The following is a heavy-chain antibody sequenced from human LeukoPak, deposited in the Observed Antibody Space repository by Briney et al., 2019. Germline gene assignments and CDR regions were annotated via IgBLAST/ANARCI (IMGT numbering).Heavy chain of an antibody. D-gene: IGHD3-10*01. CDR3: TRDQGVRYAFDI. Sequence: PGGSLRLSCEASGFNFISYSMGWVRQAPGKGLEWVASISGRSVFISYSDSVKGRFTISRDNAKNSLFLELSSLRPGDTAVYYCTRDQGVRYAFDIWGQGSVVTVSS. CDR1: GFNFISYS. CDR2: ISGRSVFI. V-gene: IGHV3-21*01. J-gene: IGHJ3*02.